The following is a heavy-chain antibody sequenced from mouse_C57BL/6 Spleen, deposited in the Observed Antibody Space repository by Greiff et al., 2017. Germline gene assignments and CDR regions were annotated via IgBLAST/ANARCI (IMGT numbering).Heavy chain of an antibody. J-gene: IGHJ4*01. V-gene: IGHV5-6*01. Sequence: EVQGVESGGDLVKPGGSLKLSCAASGFTFSSYGMSWVRQSPDKRLEWVGTISRGGSYTYYPDSVKGRFTISRDNAKTTLYLQMSRLTSEDTARYYGTRQFYYYGSSYGSMDYWGQGTSVTVSS. CDR1: GFTFSSYG. D-gene: IGHD1-1*01. CDR2: ISRGGSYT. CDR3: TRQFYYYGSSYGSMDY.